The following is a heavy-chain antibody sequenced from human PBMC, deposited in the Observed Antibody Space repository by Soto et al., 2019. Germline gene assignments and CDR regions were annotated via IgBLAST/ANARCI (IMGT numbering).Heavy chain of an antibody. V-gene: IGHV1-46*03. J-gene: IGHJ6*03. CDR1: GYTFTSYY. D-gene: IGHD5-18*01. Sequence: ASVKVSCKASGYTFTSYYMHWVRQAPGQGLEWMGIINPSGGSTSYAQKFQGRVTMTRDTSTSTVYMELSSLRSEDTAVYHCARGGYSYGYKGYYYYMDVWGKGTTVTVYS. CDR2: INPSGGST. CDR3: ARGGYSYGYKGYYYYMDV.